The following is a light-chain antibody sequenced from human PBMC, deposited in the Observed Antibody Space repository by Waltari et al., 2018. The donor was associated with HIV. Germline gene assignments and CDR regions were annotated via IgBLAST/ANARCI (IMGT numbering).Light chain of an antibody. CDR2: DVT. J-gene: IGLJ2*01. Sequence: SALTQPASVSGSPGQSITISCLGASSDIGSFDYVSCYQPHPDQAPKLILYDVTFWHSGVSGRLSGSRSGSMASMTSSGLRPEDESDYVCCSYSDSGTILFGGGTRVTVL. CDR3: CSYSDSGTIL. CDR1: SSDIGSFDY. V-gene: IGLV2-14*03.